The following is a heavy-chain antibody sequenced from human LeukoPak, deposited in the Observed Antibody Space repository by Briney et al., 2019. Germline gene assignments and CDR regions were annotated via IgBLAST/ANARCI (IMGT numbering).Heavy chain of an antibody. CDR2: IYTSGST. CDR3: ARANSGYDHRGFGYYYYYMDV. J-gene: IGHJ6*03. Sequence: PSETLSLTCTVSGGSISSGSYYWSWIRQPAGKGLEWIGRIYTSGSTNYNPSLKSRVTISVDTSKNQFSLKLSSVTAADTAVYYCARANSGYDHRGFGYYYYYMDVRGKGTTVTVSS. D-gene: IGHD5-12*01. CDR1: GGSISSGSYY. V-gene: IGHV4-61*02.